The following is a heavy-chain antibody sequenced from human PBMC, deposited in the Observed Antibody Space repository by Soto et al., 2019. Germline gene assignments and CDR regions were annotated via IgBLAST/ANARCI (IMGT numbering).Heavy chain of an antibody. Sequence: QVQLQESGPGLVKPSQTLSLTCTVSGGSISSGGYYWSWIRQHPGKGLEWIGYIYYSGSTYYNPSLKRRFTTSVDTSKNQFSLKLSSVTAADTAVYYCARVCGGDCHYGMDVWGQGTTVTVSS. CDR3: ARVCGGDCHYGMDV. D-gene: IGHD2-21*02. V-gene: IGHV4-31*03. J-gene: IGHJ6*02. CDR1: GGSISSGGYY. CDR2: IYYSGST.